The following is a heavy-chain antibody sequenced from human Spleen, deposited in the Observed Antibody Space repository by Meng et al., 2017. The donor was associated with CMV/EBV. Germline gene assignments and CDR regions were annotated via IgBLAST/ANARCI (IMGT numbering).Heavy chain of an antibody. CDR1: PGFTLSGYT. V-gene: IGHV3-30*04. CDR3: ARDTDYYYGMDV. J-gene: IGHJ6*02. D-gene: IGHD2-8*02. CDR2: ISYDGSTE. Sequence: GESLKISCVASPGFTLSGYTMHWVRQAPGKGLEWLALISYDGSTEYYADSVRGRFTISRDNARNTLYLHMNSLRGEDTALYYCARDTDYYYGMDVWGQGTTVTVSS.